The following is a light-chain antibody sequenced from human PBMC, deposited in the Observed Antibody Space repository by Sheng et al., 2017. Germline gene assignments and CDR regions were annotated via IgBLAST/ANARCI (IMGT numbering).Light chain of an antibody. Sequence: DIVLTQSPATLSLSPGEEATLSCRASQHIDLNFLAWYQHKPGQAPRLLIYGATSRATGIPDRFSGSGSGTDFNLTISRLEPADFAVYYCQQYGTSIGFTFGPGTKVDLK. V-gene: IGKV3-20*01. J-gene: IGKJ3*01. CDR3: QQYGTSIGFT. CDR2: GAT. CDR1: QHIDLNF.